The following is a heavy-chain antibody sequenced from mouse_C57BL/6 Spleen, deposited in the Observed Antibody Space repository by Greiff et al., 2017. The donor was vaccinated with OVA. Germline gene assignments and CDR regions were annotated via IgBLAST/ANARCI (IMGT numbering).Heavy chain of an antibody. Sequence: VQLQQSGAELVRPGASVTLSCKASGYTFTDYEMHWVKQTPVHGLEWIGAIDPETGGTAYNQKFKGKAILTADKSSITAYMELRSLTSEDSAVYYCAGRGGVGSWGKGTTLTFAS. CDR1: GYTFTDYE. CDR2: IDPETGGT. J-gene: IGHJ2*01. D-gene: IGHD1-1*01. CDR3: AGRGGVGS. V-gene: IGHV1-15*01.